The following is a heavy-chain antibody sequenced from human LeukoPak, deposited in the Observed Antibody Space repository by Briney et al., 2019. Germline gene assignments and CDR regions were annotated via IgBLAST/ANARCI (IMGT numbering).Heavy chain of an antibody. CDR1: GYSISSGYC. CDR3: ARARVGSSLALDY. D-gene: IGHD6-6*01. V-gene: IGHV4-38-2*02. Sequence: SETLSLTCTVSGYSISSGYCWGWIRQTPGKGLEGIGSIYHSGSIYYNPSLKSRVTISVDTSKNQFSLKLSSVTAADTAVYYCARARVGSSLALDYWGQGTLVTVSS. J-gene: IGHJ4*02. CDR2: IYHSGSI.